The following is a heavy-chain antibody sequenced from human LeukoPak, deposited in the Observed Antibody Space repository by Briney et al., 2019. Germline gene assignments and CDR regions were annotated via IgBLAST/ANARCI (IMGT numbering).Heavy chain of an antibody. V-gene: IGHV1-18*01. Sequence: ASVKVSCKASGYTFTSSCISWVRQAPGQGLEWMGWISTYTGYSKYAQNLQGRVTMTADTSTSTAYIELSSLRSDDTAVYYCAKNSSGGYSDYWGQGTLVTVSS. CDR3: AKNSSGGYSDY. D-gene: IGHD6-19*01. CDR1: GYTFTSSC. J-gene: IGHJ4*02. CDR2: ISTYTGYS.